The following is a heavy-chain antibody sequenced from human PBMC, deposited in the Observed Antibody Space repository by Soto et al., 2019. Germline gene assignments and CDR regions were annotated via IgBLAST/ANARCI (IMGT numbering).Heavy chain of an antibody. V-gene: IGHV4-31*03. D-gene: IGHD2-2*01. J-gene: IGHJ5*02. CDR1: GGSISSGGYY. Sequence: QVQLQESGPGLVKPSQTLSLTCTVSGGSISSGGYYWSWIRQHPGKGLEWIGYIYYSGSTYYNPSPKSRVTISVDTSKNQFSLKLSSVTAADTAVYYCARVDCSSSSCYEGDWFDPWGQGTLVTVSS. CDR2: IYYSGST. CDR3: ARVDCSSSSCYEGDWFDP.